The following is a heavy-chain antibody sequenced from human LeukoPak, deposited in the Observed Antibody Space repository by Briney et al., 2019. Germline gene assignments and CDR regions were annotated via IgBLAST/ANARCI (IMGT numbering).Heavy chain of an antibody. CDR1: GFTFSSYA. J-gene: IGHJ4*02. CDR2: ISGSGGST. V-gene: IGHV3-23*01. CDR3: AKHLRTSADYYGSGSPPSFFDY. D-gene: IGHD3-10*01. Sequence: PGGSLRLSCAASGFTFSSYAMSWVRQAPGKGLEWVSAISGSGGSTYYADSVKGRFTISRDNSKNTLYLQMNSLRAEDTAVYYCAKHLRTSADYYGSGSPPSFFDYWGKGTLVTVSS.